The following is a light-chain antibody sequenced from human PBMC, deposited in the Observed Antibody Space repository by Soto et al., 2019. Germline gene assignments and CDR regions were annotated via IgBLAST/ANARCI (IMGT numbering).Light chain of an antibody. J-gene: IGLJ2*01. Sequence: QPVLTQPPSVSAAPGQKVTISCSGSSSNIGNNYVSWYQQLPGTAPKLLIYDSDKRPSGIPERFSGSKSGTSATLGITGLQTGDEADYYCGTWDSSLSAGVFGGGTKLTVL. CDR1: SSNIGNNY. CDR2: DSD. V-gene: IGLV1-51*01. CDR3: GTWDSSLSAGV.